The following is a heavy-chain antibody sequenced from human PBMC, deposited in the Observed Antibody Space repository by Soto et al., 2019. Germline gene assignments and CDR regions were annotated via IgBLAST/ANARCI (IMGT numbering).Heavy chain of an antibody. CDR3: ARLGVFYKAFDR. D-gene: IGHD3-9*01. CDR2: IYYSGST. V-gene: IGHV4-59*08. CDR1: GGSMSSYY. J-gene: IGHJ4*02. Sequence: PSETLSLTCTVSGGSMSSYYWGWFRQPPGKGLEWIGYIYYSGSTSYNPSLKSRLSISLETSKKQFSLRMTSVTAADTAVYFCARLGVFYKAFDRWGRGTLVPVSS.